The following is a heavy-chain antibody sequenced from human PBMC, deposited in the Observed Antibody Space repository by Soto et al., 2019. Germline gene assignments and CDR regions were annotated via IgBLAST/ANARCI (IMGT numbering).Heavy chain of an antibody. V-gene: IGHV3-23*01. Sequence: EVQMLESGGGLVQPGGSLRLSCAASGFTLSSYALSWVRQAPGKGLEWVSGISGSGDFTFDADSVRGRFTISRDNSMNTLYLPMNSLRVEDTAVYYCGRGPTIFGVGVDAFDIWGQGTMATVSS. J-gene: IGHJ3*02. CDR3: GRGPTIFGVGVDAFDI. CDR2: ISGSGDFT. CDR1: GFTLSSYA. D-gene: IGHD3-3*01.